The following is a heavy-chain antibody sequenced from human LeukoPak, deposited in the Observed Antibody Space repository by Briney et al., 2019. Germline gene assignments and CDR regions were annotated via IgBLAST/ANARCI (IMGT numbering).Heavy chain of an antibody. Sequence: PSETLSLTCTVSGGSISSSSYYWGWIRQPPGKGLEWVGSIYYSGSTYYNPSLKSRVTISVDTSKNQFSLKLSSMTAADTAVYYCARRGYSSSWYYNTEYYFDYWGQGTLVTVSS. J-gene: IGHJ4*02. CDR3: ARRGYSSSWYYNTEYYFDY. CDR2: IYYSGST. CDR1: GGSISSSSYY. V-gene: IGHV4-39*01. D-gene: IGHD6-13*01.